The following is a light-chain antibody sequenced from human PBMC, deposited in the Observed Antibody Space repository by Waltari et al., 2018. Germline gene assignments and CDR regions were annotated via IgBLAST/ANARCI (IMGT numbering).Light chain of an antibody. CDR2: WAS. CDR3: QQYYSTMYT. V-gene: IGKV4-1*01. CDR1: LYGSEKRNY. J-gene: IGKJ2*01. Sequence: LYGSEKRNYVALYHQSPGQPPKLLLSWASIRESGVPGRFSGSGSGTEFTLTISSLQAEDVAVYYCQQYYSTMYTLGQGTKLEIK.